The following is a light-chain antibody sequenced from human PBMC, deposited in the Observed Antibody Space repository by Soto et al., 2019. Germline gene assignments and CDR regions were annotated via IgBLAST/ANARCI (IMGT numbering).Light chain of an antibody. CDR2: KAS. V-gene: IGKV1-5*03. Sequence: DIQMTQSPSTLSGSVGDRVTITCRASQSISSWLAWYQQKPGKAPKLLIYKASSLESGVPSRFSGSGSGTEFTLTISSLQPDDFATYYCQQYNSYSATWTFGQGTKVDIK. J-gene: IGKJ1*01. CDR1: QSISSW. CDR3: QQYNSYSATWT.